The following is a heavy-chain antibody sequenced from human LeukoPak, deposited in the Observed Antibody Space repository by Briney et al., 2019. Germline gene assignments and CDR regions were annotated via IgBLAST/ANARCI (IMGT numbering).Heavy chain of an antibody. J-gene: IGHJ4*02. CDR3: ARESITIFGVVTDY. Sequence: SETLSLTCTVSGGSISSYYWSWIRQPAGKGLEWIGRIYTSGSTNYNPSLKSRVTMSVDTSKNQFSLKLSSVTAADTAVYYCARESITIFGVVTDYWGQGTLVTVSS. CDR2: IYTSGST. D-gene: IGHD3-3*01. V-gene: IGHV4-4*07. CDR1: GGSISSYY.